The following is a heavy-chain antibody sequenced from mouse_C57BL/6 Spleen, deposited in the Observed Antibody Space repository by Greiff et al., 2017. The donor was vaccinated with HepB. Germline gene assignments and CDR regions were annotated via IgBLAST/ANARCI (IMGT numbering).Heavy chain of an antibody. D-gene: IGHD4-1*01. V-gene: IGHV1-22*01. CDR3: ARRLGRGDY. Sequence: VQLQQSGPELVKPGASVKMSCKASGYTFTDYSMHWVKQSPGQSLEWIGYINPNNSGTSYNQKFKGKSTLNVNKSSSTAYMQLINLTSEDSAVYYGARRLGRGDYWGQGTSVTVSS. J-gene: IGHJ4*01. CDR1: GYTFTDYS. CDR2: INPNNSGT.